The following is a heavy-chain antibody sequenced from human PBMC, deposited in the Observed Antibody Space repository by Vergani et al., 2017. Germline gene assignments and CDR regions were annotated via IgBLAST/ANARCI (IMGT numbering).Heavy chain of an antibody. D-gene: IGHD2-2*02. J-gene: IGHJ4*02. CDR1: GGTLSSYA. CDR2: IIPIFGTV. V-gene: IGHV1-69*01. Sequence: QVQLVQSGAEVKKPGSSVKVSCKASGGTLSSYAISWVRQAPGQGLEWMGGIIPIFGTVNYEQKFQGRVTITADESTSTAYMELSSLRSEDTAVYYCARVGCSSTSCYMTPDCWDQGTLVTVSS. CDR3: ARVGCSSTSCYMTPDC.